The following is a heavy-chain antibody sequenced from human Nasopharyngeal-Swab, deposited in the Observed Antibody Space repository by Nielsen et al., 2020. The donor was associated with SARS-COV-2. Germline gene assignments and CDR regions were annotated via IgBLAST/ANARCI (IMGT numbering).Heavy chain of an antibody. J-gene: IGHJ4*02. CDR1: GLTFSNYW. V-gene: IGHV3-7*03. Sequence: GGSLRLSCATSGLTFSNYWMTWVRQAPGKGLEWVANIKKDGSEKYYVKSVKGRFTISRDNAKNTLYLQMNSLRAEDTAVYYCARDYYDSSGYYHFDYWGQGTLVTVSS. CDR2: IKKDGSEK. CDR3: ARDYYDSSGYYHFDY. D-gene: IGHD3-22*01.